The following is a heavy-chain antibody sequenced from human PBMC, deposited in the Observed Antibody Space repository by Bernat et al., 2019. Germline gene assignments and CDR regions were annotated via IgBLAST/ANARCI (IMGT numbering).Heavy chain of an antibody. D-gene: IGHD3-10*01. Sequence: QVQLVESGGGVVQPGRSLRLSCAASGFTFNHFGMHWVRQAPGKGLEWVAVIWYDGSNKYYADSVKGRFTISRDNSKNTLYLQMNSLRAEDTAVYYCAGGLYYYGSGSYYEDYWGQGTLVTVSS. CDR2: IWYDGSNK. CDR1: GFTFNHFG. CDR3: AGGLYYYGSGSYYEDY. V-gene: IGHV3-33*01. J-gene: IGHJ4*02.